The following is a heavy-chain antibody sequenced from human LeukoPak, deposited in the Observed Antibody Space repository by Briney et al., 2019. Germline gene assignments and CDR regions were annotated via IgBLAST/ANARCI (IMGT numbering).Heavy chain of an antibody. J-gene: IGHJ6*03. D-gene: IGHD5-12*01. CDR3: ARGHREATIPSDYYYYMDV. CDR2: INHSGST. Sequence: SETLSLTCAVYGGSFSGYYWSWIRQPPGKGLEWIGEINHSGSTNYNPSLKSRVTISVDTSENQFSLKLSSVTAADTAVYYCARGHREATIPSDYYYYMDVWGKGTTVTVSS. CDR1: GGSFSGYY. V-gene: IGHV4-34*01.